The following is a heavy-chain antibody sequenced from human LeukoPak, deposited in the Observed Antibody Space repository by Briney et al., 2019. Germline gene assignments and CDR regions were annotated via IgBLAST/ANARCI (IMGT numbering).Heavy chain of an antibody. D-gene: IGHD3-22*01. J-gene: IGHJ4*02. Sequence: PSETLSLTCTVSGGSISSYYWSWIRQPAGKGLEWIGRIYTSGSTNYNPSLKSRVTISVDTSKNQFSLKLSSVTAADTAVYYCARGDHYDSSGTRYGLDYWGQGTLVTVSS. CDR2: IYTSGST. CDR1: GGSISSYY. CDR3: ARGDHYDSSGTRYGLDY. V-gene: IGHV4-4*07.